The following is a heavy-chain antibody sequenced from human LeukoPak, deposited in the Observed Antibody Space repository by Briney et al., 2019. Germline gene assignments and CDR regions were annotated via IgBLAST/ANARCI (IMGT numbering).Heavy chain of an antibody. CDR2: INNDRLPP. CDR3: ATWAFYHSLDV. V-gene: IGHV3-43*02. CDR1: GFTFYGYA. J-gene: IGHJ6*02. Sequence: GGALRLSCEASGFTFYGYAMHWVRHAPGKGVVWFSLINNDRLPPYYPDSVKRRFTTSRDNSKNSLYLQMNSLRSEDTALYYCATWAFYHSLDVWGQGTTVTVSS. D-gene: IGHD1-26*01.